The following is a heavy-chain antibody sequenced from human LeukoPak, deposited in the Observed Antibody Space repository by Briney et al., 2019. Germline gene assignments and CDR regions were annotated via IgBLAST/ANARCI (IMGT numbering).Heavy chain of an antibody. J-gene: IGHJ1*01. CDR1: GGSMSSYY. CDR2: IYHSGST. CDR3: ARGYGDFTEYFQH. D-gene: IGHD4-17*01. V-gene: IGHV4-59*12. Sequence: PSETLSLTCTVSGGSMSSYYWSWIRQPPGKGLEWIGEIYHSGSTNYNPSLKSRVTISVDKSKNQFSLKLSSVTAADTAVYYCARGYGDFTEYFQHWGQGTLVTVSS.